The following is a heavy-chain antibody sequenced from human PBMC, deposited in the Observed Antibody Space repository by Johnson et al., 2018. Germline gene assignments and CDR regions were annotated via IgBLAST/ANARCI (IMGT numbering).Heavy chain of an antibody. CDR3: AKGPTGAYYYCGMDV. V-gene: IGHV3-48*01. J-gene: IGHJ6*02. CDR1: GFTFSSYG. CDR2: ISTSGRSI. D-gene: IGHD1-14*01. Sequence: EVQLVQSGGGVVQPGRSLRLSCAASGFTFSSYGMHWVRQAPGQGLEWLSFISTSGRSIYYADPVKGRFTLPRDNSKNTLYLQMNSLRAEATAVYYCAKGPTGAYYYCGMDVWGQGTTVTVSS.